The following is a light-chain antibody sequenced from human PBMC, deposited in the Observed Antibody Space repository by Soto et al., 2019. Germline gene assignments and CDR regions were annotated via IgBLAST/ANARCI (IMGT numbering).Light chain of an antibody. CDR1: QSVSSN. CDR3: QQYHHWWT. Sequence: EIVLTQSPGTLSLSPGERATLSCRASQSVSSNLVWYQQKPGQAPRLLIYGASTRVTGIPARFSGSGSGTEFTLTISSLQSEDFAVYYCQQYHHWWTFGQGTKVDI. J-gene: IGKJ1*01. CDR2: GAS. V-gene: IGKV3-15*01.